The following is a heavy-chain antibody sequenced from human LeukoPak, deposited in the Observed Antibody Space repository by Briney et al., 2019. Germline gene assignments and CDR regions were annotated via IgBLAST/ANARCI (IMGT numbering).Heavy chain of an antibody. CDR1: GFTFSSYA. CDR2: VSGSGGST. Sequence: GRSLRLSCAASGFTFSSYAMNWVRQAPGKGLEWVSAVSGSGGSTNYADSVKGRFTISRDNSKNTLDLQINSLRAEDTAIYYCAKSQLPYYYYGMDVWGQGTTVTVSS. V-gene: IGHV3-23*01. J-gene: IGHJ6*02. D-gene: IGHD2-2*01. CDR3: AKSQLPYYYYGMDV.